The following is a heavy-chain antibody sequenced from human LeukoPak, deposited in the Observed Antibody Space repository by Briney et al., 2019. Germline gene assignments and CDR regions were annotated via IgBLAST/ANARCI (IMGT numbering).Heavy chain of an antibody. V-gene: IGHV3-23*01. CDR2: ISGGGDST. CDR1: EFTLSQYA. J-gene: IGHJ4*02. Sequence: GGSLRLSCVASEFTLSQYAMTWVRRAPGKGREGVTTISGGGDSTYFAESVKGPFTISRDNSKNTLYLQMHGLRAEDTALYYCAKALYSRWSLHYWGQGTLVTVSS. D-gene: IGHD6-13*01. CDR3: AKALYSRWSLHY.